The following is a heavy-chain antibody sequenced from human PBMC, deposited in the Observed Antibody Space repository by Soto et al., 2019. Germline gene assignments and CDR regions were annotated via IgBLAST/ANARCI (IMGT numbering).Heavy chain of an antibody. CDR1: GDSVASNSAA. CDR2: TYYRSKWYN. V-gene: IGHV6-1*01. Sequence: SQSLSLTCAISGDSVASNSAAWNWIRQSPSRGLEWLGRTYYRSKWYNDYAVSVKSRITINPDTSKNQFSLQLNSVTPEDTAVYYCARESTVVTLYAFDIWGQGPMVTVSS. J-gene: IGHJ3*02. CDR3: ARESTVVTLYAFDI. D-gene: IGHD4-17*01.